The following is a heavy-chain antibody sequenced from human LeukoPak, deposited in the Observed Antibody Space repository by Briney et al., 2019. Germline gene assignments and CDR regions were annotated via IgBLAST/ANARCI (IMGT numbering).Heavy chain of an antibody. CDR2: IYYSGST. D-gene: IGHD3-3*01. Sequence: PSETLSLTCTVSGGSISSYYWSWIRQPPGKGLEWIGYIYYSGSTNYNPSLKSRGTISVDTSKNQFSLKLSSVTAADTAVYYCASLTIFGPESSDYWGQGTLVTVSS. V-gene: IGHV4-59*01. CDR3: ASLTIFGPESSDY. CDR1: GGSISSYY. J-gene: IGHJ4*02.